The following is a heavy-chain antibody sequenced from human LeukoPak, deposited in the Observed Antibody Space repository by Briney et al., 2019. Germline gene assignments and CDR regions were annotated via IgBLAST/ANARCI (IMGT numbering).Heavy chain of an antibody. Sequence: PGGSQRLSCAASGFTFSSYEMNWVRQAPGKGLEWVSYISNNGRTIYYADSVKGRFTISRDNAKNSLYLQMNSPRAEDTAVYYCARADMALVPVFDFWGQGSLVTVSS. CDR1: GFTFSSYE. CDR3: ARADMALVPVFDF. J-gene: IGHJ4*02. D-gene: IGHD3-3*02. CDR2: ISNNGRTI. V-gene: IGHV3-48*03.